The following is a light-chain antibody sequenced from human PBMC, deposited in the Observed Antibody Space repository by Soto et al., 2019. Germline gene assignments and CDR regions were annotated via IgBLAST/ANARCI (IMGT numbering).Light chain of an antibody. CDR3: QKYNNWPLT. CDR1: QSVSSN. J-gene: IGKJ4*01. CDR2: GAS. Sequence: EIVMTQSAATLSVSPGERATLSCRASQSVSSNLAWYQQKPGQAPRLLIYGASTRATGIPARFSGSGSGTEFTLTVSSLQSEDFAVYYCQKYNNWPLTFGGGTKVEIK. V-gene: IGKV3-15*01.